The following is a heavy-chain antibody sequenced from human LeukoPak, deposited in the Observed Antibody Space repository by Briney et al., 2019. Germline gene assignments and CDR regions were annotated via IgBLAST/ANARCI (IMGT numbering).Heavy chain of an antibody. Sequence: GVSLRRSCAASGFTFSNYPMNRVRQAPGKGLEWVSVIGSSGGTFYAESVKGRFTISRDTSKNMGFLQMSSLRADDSAVYHCAKRPEMVGGDYLDSWGQGTPVTVSS. J-gene: IGHJ4*02. D-gene: IGHD3-10*01. CDR3: AKRPEMVGGDYLDS. V-gene: IGHV3-23*01. CDR2: IGSSGGT. CDR1: GFTFSNYP.